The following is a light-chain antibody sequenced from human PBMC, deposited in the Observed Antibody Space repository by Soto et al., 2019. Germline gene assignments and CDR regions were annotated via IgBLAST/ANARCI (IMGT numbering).Light chain of an antibody. CDR1: QSINRY. Sequence: EIVLTQSPATLSLSPGERATLSCRASQSINRYLAWYAQKPGQAPRLLIYDASNRATGIPARFSGSGSGTDFTLAIISLEPEDFAVYYCQQRSNWPLTFGGGTKVEIK. CDR3: QQRSNWPLT. J-gene: IGKJ4*01. V-gene: IGKV3-11*01. CDR2: DAS.